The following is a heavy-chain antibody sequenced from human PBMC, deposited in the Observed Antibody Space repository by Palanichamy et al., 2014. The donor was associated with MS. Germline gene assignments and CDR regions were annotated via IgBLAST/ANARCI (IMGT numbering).Heavy chain of an antibody. V-gene: IGHV2-5*02. D-gene: IGHD3/OR15-3a*01. CDR3: AHRSDMDDFDF. Sequence: QVTLKESGPALVKPTQTLTLTCTVSGFSLTADGVGVGWIRQPPGEALEWLALIYWDDDRRYSPSLKSRLTITRDTSKNQVVLTMTNMDPVDTATYYCAHRSDMDDFDFWGQGTLVTVSS. J-gene: IGHJ4*02. CDR1: GFSLTADGVG. CDR2: IYWDDDR.